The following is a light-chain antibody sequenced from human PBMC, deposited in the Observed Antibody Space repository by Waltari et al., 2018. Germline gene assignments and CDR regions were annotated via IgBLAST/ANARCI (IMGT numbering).Light chain of an antibody. CDR2: AVC. CDR1: NIGIKS. CDR3: QVWDGSSAHYV. V-gene: IGLV3-21*02. J-gene: IGLJ1*01. Sequence: SYVLTQPPSLSVAPGQTARITCGGDNIGIKSVHWFQQRPGQAPVLVGYAVCDRPSGVPGGFSGATSGNTDTLTISGVGAGDEADYYCQVWDGSSAHYVFGTGTKVTVL.